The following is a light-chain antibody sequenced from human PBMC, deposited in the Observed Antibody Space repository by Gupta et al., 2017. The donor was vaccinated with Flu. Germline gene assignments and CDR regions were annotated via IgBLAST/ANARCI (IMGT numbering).Light chain of an antibody. J-gene: IGKJ4*01. CDR1: LSVSSSY. V-gene: IGKV3-20*01. CDR2: GAS. Sequence: EIVLTQSPGTLSVSPGERATLSCRASLSVSSSYLAWYQQKPGQAPRLLIYGASSRATGIPNRFSGSGSGTDFTLTISRLAPEDFAVYYCQQYGSSFGGGTKVEIK. CDR3: QQYGSS.